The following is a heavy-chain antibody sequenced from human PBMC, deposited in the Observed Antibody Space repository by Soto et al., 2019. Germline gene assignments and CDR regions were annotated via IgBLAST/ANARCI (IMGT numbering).Heavy chain of an antibody. J-gene: IGHJ5*01. D-gene: IGHD3-10*01. Sequence: SETLSLTCTVSVGSISSISYYWGWIRQPTGKGLEWIGTVYYNENTYYNPSLRSRVAISVDTAKNQFSLNLRSVTAADTAVYFCERRERYYGSPGWFDPWGQGTLVTVSS. CDR3: ERRERYYGSPGWFDP. CDR1: VGSISSISYY. V-gene: IGHV4-39*01. CDR2: VYYNENT.